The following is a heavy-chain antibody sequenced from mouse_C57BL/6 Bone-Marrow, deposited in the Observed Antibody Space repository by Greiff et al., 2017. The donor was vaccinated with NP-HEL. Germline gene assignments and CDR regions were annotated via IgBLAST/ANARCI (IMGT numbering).Heavy chain of an antibody. V-gene: IGHV2-9-1*01. D-gene: IGHD1-1*01. Sequence: VKLMESGPGLVAPSQSLSITCTVSGFSLTSYAISWVRQPPGKGLEWLGVIWTGGGTNYNSALQSRLSLSKDNSKSQVVLKMNSLQTDDTARYYCARGGYYYGSSYALYYYAMDYWGQGTSVTVSS. CDR2: IWTGGGT. J-gene: IGHJ4*01. CDR3: ARGGYYYGSSYALYYYAMDY. CDR1: GFSLTSYA.